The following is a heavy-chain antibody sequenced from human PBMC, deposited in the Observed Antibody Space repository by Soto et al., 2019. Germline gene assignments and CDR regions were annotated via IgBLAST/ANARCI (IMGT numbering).Heavy chain of an antibody. CDR2: ISSSSSTI. CDR3: ARVVLLWFGESSDYMDV. V-gene: IGHV3-48*01. Sequence: GGSLRLSCAASGFTFSSYSMNWVRQAPGKGLEWVSYISSSSSTIYYADSVKGRFTISRDNAKNSLYLQMNSLRAEDTAVYYCARVVLLWFGESSDYMDVWGKGTTVTVSS. CDR1: GFTFSSYS. J-gene: IGHJ6*03. D-gene: IGHD3-10*01.